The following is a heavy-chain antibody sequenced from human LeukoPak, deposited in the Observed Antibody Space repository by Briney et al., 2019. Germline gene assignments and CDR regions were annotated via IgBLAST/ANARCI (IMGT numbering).Heavy chain of an antibody. Sequence: PGGSLRLSCEASGFTFSSYATNWVRQVPGKGLEWVSSITGSGSDTYFVDSVKGRFTISRDNSKNTLYLQLNSLRAEDTAVYYCAKGTEGYCSGTICYPFDYWGRGTLVTVSS. CDR2: ITGSGSDT. CDR3: AKGTEGYCSGTICYPFDY. CDR1: GFTFSSYA. J-gene: IGHJ4*02. V-gene: IGHV3-23*01. D-gene: IGHD2-15*01.